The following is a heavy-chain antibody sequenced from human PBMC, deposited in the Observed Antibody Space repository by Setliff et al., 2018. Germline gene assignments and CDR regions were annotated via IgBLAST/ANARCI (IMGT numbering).Heavy chain of an antibody. J-gene: IGHJ6*03. CDR1: GYTFISYG. CDR3: ARAEYTSSSLYYYMDV. CDR2: ISAYNGNT. Sequence: ASVKVSCKASGYTFISYGISWVRQAPGQGLEWMGWISAYNGNTNYAQKLQGRVTMTRDTAISTAYMELSRLTSDDTAVYYCARAEYTSSSLYYYMDVWGKGTTVTVSS. D-gene: IGHD6-6*01. V-gene: IGHV1-18*01.